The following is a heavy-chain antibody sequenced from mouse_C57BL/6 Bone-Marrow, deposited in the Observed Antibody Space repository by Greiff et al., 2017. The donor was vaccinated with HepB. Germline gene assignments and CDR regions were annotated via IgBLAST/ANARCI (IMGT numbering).Heavy chain of an antibody. D-gene: IGHD2-4*01. CDR3: AKDGYDYGAWFAY. V-gene: IGHV2-3*01. Sequence: QVQLKESGPGLVAPSQSLSITCTVSGFSFTSYGVSWVRQPPGKGLEWLGVIWGDGSTTYHSALLSRQSTRKDNSKSQVSLKLNRLQTDDTATYYCAKDGYDYGAWFAYWGQGTLVTVSA. CDR2: IWGDGST. CDR1: GFSFTSYG. J-gene: IGHJ3*01.